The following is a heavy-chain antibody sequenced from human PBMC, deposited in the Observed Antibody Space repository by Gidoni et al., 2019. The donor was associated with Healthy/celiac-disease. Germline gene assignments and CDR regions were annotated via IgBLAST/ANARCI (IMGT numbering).Heavy chain of an antibody. V-gene: IGHV1-69*01. Sequence: QVQLVQSGAEVKKPGSSVKVSCKASGGTFSSYAISWVRQAPGQGLEWMGGIIPIFVQATYDQKFQGRFTITGAESRGTASLGLGGLRLGATAVAYCAWDLGGWLHPPPDYYYGMDVWGQGTTVTVSS. J-gene: IGHJ6*02. D-gene: IGHD3-16*01. CDR3: AWDLGGWLHPPPDYYYGMDV. CDR1: GGTFSSYA. CDR2: IIPIFVQA.